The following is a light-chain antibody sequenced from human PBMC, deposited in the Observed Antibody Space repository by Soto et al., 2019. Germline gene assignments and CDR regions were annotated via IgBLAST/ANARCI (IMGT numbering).Light chain of an antibody. CDR3: QQYKTWPPET. V-gene: IGKV3-15*01. J-gene: IGKJ1*01. CDR2: DAS. CDR1: QSVSSD. Sequence: EIVMTQSPATLSVSPGERATLSCRASQSVSSDLAWYQQKPGQAPRLLIYDASTRATGIPARFSGSGSGTKFTLSISSLQSEDFAVYYCQQYKTWPPETFGQGTKV.